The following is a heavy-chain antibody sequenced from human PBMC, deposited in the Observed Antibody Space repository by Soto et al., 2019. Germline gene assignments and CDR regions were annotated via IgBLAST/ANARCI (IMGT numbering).Heavy chain of an antibody. Sequence: EVQLVESGGGLVQPGGSLRLSCAASGFTFSSYSMNWVRQAPGKGLEWVSYISSSSSTIYYADSVKGRFTISRDNAKNSLYLQMNSLRAEDTAVYYCVRDRSGSGWPDAFDIWGQGTMVTFSS. CDR3: VRDRSGSGWPDAFDI. CDR1: GFTFSSYS. V-gene: IGHV3-48*01. J-gene: IGHJ3*02. CDR2: ISSSSSTI. D-gene: IGHD6-19*01.